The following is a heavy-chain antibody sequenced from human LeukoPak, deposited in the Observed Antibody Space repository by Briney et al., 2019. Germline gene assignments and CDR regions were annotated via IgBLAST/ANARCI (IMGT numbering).Heavy chain of an antibody. Sequence: GASVKVSCKASGYTFTSYDINWVRQATGQGLEWMGWMNPNSGNTGYAQKFQGRVTMTRNTSISTAYMELSSLRSEDTAVYYCAKVHYYDFWSGLYYFDYWGQGTLVTVSS. J-gene: IGHJ4*02. D-gene: IGHD3-3*01. V-gene: IGHV1-8*01. CDR1: GYTFTSYD. CDR3: AKVHYYDFWSGLYYFDY. CDR2: MNPNSGNT.